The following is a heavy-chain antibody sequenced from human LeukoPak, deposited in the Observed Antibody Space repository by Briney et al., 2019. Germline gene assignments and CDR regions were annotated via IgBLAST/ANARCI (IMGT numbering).Heavy chain of an antibody. V-gene: IGHV4-4*07. Sequence: SETLSLTCTVSGGSISSYYWSWIRQPAGKGLEWIGRIYTSGSTNYNPSLKSRVTISVDTSKNQFSLKLSSVTAADTAVYYCARVPIFGVANYYYYYMDVWGKGTTVTVSS. CDR1: GGSISSYY. CDR2: IYTSGST. CDR3: ARVPIFGVANYYYYYMDV. D-gene: IGHD3-3*01. J-gene: IGHJ6*03.